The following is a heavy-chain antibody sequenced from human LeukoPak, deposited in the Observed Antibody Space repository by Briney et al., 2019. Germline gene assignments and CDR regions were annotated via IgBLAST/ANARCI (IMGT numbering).Heavy chain of an antibody. D-gene: IGHD5-12*01. V-gene: IGHV4-59*08. J-gene: IGHJ3*02. CDR2: IYYSGST. CDR3: ARPSQWLQASAYSFDI. Sequence: SETLSLTCTVPGCSISRYCWSWIRQPPGRGLEWIGYIYYSGSTNYNPSLKSRVTISVDTSKNQFYLKLSSVTAADTAVYYCARPSQWLQASAYSFDIWGQGTMVTVSS. CDR1: GCSISRYC.